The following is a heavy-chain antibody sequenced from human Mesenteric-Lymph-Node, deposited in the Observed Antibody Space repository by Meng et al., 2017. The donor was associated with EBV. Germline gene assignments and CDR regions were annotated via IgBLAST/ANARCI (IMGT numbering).Heavy chain of an antibody. CDR1: GDSVSNGDYS. J-gene: IGHJ2*01. D-gene: IGHD4-17*01. Sequence: VHLQESGSGLVEPSQTLSLTCAVSGDSVSNGDYSWSWIRQPSGKGLEWIGHIYHSGPSYYNPSLRGRVSISLDRAKSEFSLMLNSVTAADTAFYYCARSFNGDWPFFDLWGRGTLVTVSS. CDR2: IYHSGPS. V-gene: IGHV4-30-2*01. CDR3: ARSFNGDWPFFDL.